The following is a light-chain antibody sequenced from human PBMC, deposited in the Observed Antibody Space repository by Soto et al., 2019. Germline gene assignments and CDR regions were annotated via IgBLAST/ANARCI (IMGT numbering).Light chain of an antibody. J-gene: IGLJ1*01. CDR1: SSDVGGYDY. V-gene: IGLV2-14*01. CDR2: EVT. CDR3: SALTSGSTRV. Sequence: QSALTQPASVSGSPGQSITISCTGTSSDVGGYDYVSWYQQHPDKAPKLIIYEVTDRRSGVSSRFSGSKSGNTASLTISGLQAEDEADYYCSALTSGSTRVFGTGTKLTVL.